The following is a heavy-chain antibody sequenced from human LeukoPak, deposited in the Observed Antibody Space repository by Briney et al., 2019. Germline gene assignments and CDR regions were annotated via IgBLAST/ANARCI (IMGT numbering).Heavy chain of an antibody. CDR2: INSDGSST. V-gene: IGHV3-74*01. D-gene: IGHD1-26*01. J-gene: IGHJ4*02. Sequence: PGGSLRLSCAASGFTFSSYWMHWVRQAPGKGLVWASRINSDGSSTSYADSVKGRFTISRDNAKNTLYLQMSTLRAEDTSVYYCARDRNTGSSYENLFEYWGQGSLVTVSS. CDR1: GFTFSSYW. CDR3: ARDRNTGSSYENLFEY.